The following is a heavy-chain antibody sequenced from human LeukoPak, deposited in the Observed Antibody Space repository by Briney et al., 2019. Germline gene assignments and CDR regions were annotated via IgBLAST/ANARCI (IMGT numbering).Heavy chain of an antibody. CDR3: ASWRKYYYDSSGYSGPFDI. Sequence: PSETLSLTCAVYGGSFSGYYWSRIRQPPGKGLEWIGEINHSGSTNYNPSLKSRVTISVDTSKNQFSLKLSSVTAADTAVYYCASWRKYYYDSSGYSGPFDIWGQGTMVTVSS. CDR1: GGSFSGYY. V-gene: IGHV4-34*01. D-gene: IGHD3-22*01. CDR2: INHSGST. J-gene: IGHJ3*02.